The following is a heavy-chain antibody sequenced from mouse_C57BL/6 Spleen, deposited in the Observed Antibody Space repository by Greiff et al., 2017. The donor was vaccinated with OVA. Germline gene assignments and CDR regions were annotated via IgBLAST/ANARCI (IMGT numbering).Heavy chain of an antibody. CDR3: ARSVQTAQATWFAY. CDR1: GYTFTSYW. D-gene: IGHD3-2*02. J-gene: IGHJ3*01. V-gene: IGHV1-50*01. Sequence: QVQLQQPGAELVKPGASVKLSCKASGYTFTSYWMQWVKQRPGQGLEWIGEIEPSDSYTNYNQKFKGKATLTVDTSSSTAYMQLSSLTSEDSAVYYCARSVQTAQATWFAYWGQGTLVTVSA. CDR2: IEPSDSYT.